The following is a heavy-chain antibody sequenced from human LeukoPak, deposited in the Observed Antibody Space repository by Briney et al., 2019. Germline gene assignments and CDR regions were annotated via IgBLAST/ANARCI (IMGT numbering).Heavy chain of an antibody. J-gene: IGHJ4*02. D-gene: IGHD3-22*01. CDR1: GYTFTGYY. CDR3: ARAGYYYDSSGYYYVGVDY. V-gene: IGHV1-2*06. CDR2: INPNSGGT. Sequence: ASVKVSCKASGYTFTGYYMHWVGQAPGQGLEWMGRINPNSGGTNYAQKFQGRVTMTRDTSIGTAYMELSRLRSDDTAVYYCARAGYYYDSSGYYYVGVDYWGQGTLVTVSS.